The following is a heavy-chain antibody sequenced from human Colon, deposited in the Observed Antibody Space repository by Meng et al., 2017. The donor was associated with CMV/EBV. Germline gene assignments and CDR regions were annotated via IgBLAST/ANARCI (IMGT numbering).Heavy chain of an antibody. CDR1: GYTFTSYG. Sequence: ASVKVSCKASGYTFTSYGISWVRQAPGQGLEWMGIINPSGGSTNYAQKFQGRLTMTRDTSTSKVDMELSSLRSEDTAVYYCARDTLSSFDDWGQGTLVTVSS. CDR3: ARDTLSSFDD. V-gene: IGHV1-46*01. CDR2: INPSGGST. J-gene: IGHJ1*01. D-gene: IGHD2/OR15-2a*01.